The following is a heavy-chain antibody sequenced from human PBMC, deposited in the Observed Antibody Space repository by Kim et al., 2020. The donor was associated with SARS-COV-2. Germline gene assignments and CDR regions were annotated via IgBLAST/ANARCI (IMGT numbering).Heavy chain of an antibody. J-gene: IGHJ4*02. CDR3: TTRIHSHFDY. Sequence: GGSLRLSCVASGFIFSSYTMNWVRQAPGKGLEWVSTISDDVRDTHYADSVKGRFTITRDNSKNTVYLQMHSLRAEDTAIYYCTTRIHSHFDYWGQGTLVTVSS. D-gene: IGHD5-18*01. CDR1: GFIFSSYT. V-gene: IGHV3-23*01. CDR2: ISDDVRDT.